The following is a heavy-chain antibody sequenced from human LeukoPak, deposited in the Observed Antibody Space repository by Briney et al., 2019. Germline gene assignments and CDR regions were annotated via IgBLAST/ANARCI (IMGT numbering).Heavy chain of an antibody. J-gene: IGHJ6*03. CDR1: GFTFDDYA. Sequence: GGSLRLSCAASGFTFDDYAMHWVGQAPGKGLGWVSLIGWDGVSTYYADSVKGRFTISRDNSKNSLYLQMNSLRAEDTAVYYCARGVPAAKWGTHYYYYYYMDVWGKGTTVTVSS. CDR2: IGWDGVST. D-gene: IGHD2-2*01. CDR3: ARGVPAAKWGTHYYYYYYMDV. V-gene: IGHV3-43D*03.